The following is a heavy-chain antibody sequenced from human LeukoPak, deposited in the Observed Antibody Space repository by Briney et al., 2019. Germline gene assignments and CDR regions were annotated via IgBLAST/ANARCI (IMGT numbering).Heavy chain of an antibody. J-gene: IGHJ6*02. CDR3: AKESSWYGLYYGMDV. Sequence: PGGSLRLSCAASGFTFSSYSMNWVRQAPGKGLEWVSYISSSRSTIYYADSVKGRFTISRDNSKNTLYLQMNSLRAEDTAVYYCAKESSWYGLYYGMDVWGQGTTVTVSS. CDR1: GFTFSSYS. D-gene: IGHD6-13*01. V-gene: IGHV3-48*01. CDR2: ISSSRSTI.